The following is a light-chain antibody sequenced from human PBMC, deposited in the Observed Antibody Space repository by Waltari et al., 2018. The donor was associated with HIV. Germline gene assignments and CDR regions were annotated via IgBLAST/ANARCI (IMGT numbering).Light chain of an antibody. CDR1: QSIGSW. J-gene: IGKJ1*01. CDR2: KAS. V-gene: IGKV1-5*03. Sequence: DIQMPQSPSTLSASVGDRVTITCRASQSIGSWLAWYQQKPGKAPKLLIYKASSLQSGVPSRFSGSGSGTEFTLTISSLQPDDFATYYCQQYNSYWTFGQGTKVEIK. CDR3: QQYNSYWT.